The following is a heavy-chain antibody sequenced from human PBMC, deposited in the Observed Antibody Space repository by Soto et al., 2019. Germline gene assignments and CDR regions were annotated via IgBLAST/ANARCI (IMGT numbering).Heavy chain of an antibody. V-gene: IGHV3-30*18. CDR2: ISYDGSQK. J-gene: IGHJ6*02. D-gene: IGHD1-26*01. CDR3: AKDLVGGVRYYYGMDV. CDR1: GFTFSSYG. Sequence: PGGSLRLSCAASGFTFSSYGMHWVRQAPGKGLEWVALISYDGSQKYYADSVKGRFTISRDNSKNTLYLQMNSLRAEDTAVFYCAKDLVGGVRYYYGMDVWGQGTTVTVS.